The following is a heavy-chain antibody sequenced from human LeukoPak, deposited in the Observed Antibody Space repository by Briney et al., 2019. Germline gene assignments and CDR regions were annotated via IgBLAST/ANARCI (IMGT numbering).Heavy chain of an antibody. Sequence: GSLRLSRAASGFTVSSNYMSWVRQAPGKGLEWVSVIYSGGSTYYADSVKGRFTISRDNARKSMYLQMNSLRAEDTAMYYCARDNDNLTGYQARFDYWGQGTLVTVSS. CDR2: IYSGGST. CDR3: ARDNDNLTGYQARFDY. V-gene: IGHV3-66*01. J-gene: IGHJ4*02. D-gene: IGHD3-9*01. CDR1: GFTVSSNY.